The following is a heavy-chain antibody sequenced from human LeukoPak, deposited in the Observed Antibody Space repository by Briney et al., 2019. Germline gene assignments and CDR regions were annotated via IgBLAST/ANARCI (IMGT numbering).Heavy chain of an antibody. CDR3: ARDWEVTTRTYDAFDI. Sequence: GSLRLSCAASGFTFSSYGMHWVRRAPGKGLEWVAVIWYDGSNKYYADSVKGRFTISRDNSKNTLYLQMNSLRAEDTAVYYCARDWEVTTRTYDAFDIWGQGTMVTVSS. CDR2: IWYDGSNK. V-gene: IGHV3-33*01. CDR1: GFTFSSYG. J-gene: IGHJ3*02. D-gene: IGHD4-17*01.